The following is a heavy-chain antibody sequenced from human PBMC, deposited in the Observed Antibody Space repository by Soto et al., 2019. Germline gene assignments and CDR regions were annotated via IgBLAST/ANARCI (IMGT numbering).Heavy chain of an antibody. J-gene: IGHJ3*02. Sequence: WATRAITCSVSGGSISSGYYYWSWIRQPPGKGLEWIGNIYYSGNTYYNPSLKSRVTISVDTSKNQFSLKLSSVTAADTAVYYCARPYYYDSSVAFDIWGQGTMVTVSS. CDR1: GGSISSGYYY. D-gene: IGHD3-22*01. CDR2: IYYSGNT. CDR3: ARPYYYDSSVAFDI. V-gene: IGHV4-39*01.